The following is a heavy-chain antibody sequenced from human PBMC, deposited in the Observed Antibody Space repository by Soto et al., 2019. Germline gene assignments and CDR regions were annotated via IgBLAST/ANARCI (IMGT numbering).Heavy chain of an antibody. D-gene: IGHD5-12*01. CDR2: LYGSGGGI. Sequence: GGSLRLSCAASGFTFSSYAMIWIRQVPGKGLEWVSGLYGSGGGIHYADSVKGRFTISRDNSAYSVYLQMNDLRVEDSAVYYCAKDAVSLDGVWLAHDWGQGTVVTVS. J-gene: IGHJ4*02. CDR1: GFTFSSYA. CDR3: AKDAVSLDGVWLAHD. V-gene: IGHV3-23*01.